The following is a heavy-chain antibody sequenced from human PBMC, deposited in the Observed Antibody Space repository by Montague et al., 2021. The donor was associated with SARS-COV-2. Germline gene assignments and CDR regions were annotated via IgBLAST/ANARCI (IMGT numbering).Heavy chain of an antibody. D-gene: IGHD3-10*01. J-gene: IGHJ6*02. V-gene: IGHV6-1*01. Sequence: CAISGDSVSSNSAAWNWIRQSPSRGLEWLGRTYYRSKWYNDYAVSVKSRITINPDTSKNQFSLQLNSVTPEDTAVYYCARGIWFGELLTGYYYGMDVWGQGTMVSVSS. CDR2: TYYRSKWYN. CDR3: ARGIWFGELLTGYYYGMDV. CDR1: GDSVSSNSAA.